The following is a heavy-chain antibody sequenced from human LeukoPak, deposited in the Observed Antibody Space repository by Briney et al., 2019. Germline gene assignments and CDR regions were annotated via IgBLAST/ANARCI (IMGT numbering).Heavy chain of an antibody. Sequence: SETLSLTCAVSGGSISSGGYSWSWIRQPPGKGLEWIGYIYYSGSTYYNPSLKSRVTISVDTSKNQFSLKLSSMTAADTAVYYCARGALLWFGDRMEYYFDYWGQGTLLTVSS. D-gene: IGHD3-10*01. CDR1: GGSISSGGYS. V-gene: IGHV4-30-4*07. J-gene: IGHJ4*02. CDR3: ARGALLWFGDRMEYYFDY. CDR2: IYYSGST.